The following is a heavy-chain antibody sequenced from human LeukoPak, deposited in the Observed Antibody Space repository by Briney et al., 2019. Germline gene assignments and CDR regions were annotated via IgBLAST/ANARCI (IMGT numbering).Heavy chain of an antibody. J-gene: IGHJ4*02. CDR1: GFTFNKYW. Sequence: PGGSLRLSCAASGFTFNKYWMSWVRQAPGKGLEWVANIKQDGSDKYYVDSVKGRFTISRDNAKNSLYLQMNSLRAEDSAVYYCATIQLWKFDYWGQGTLVTVSS. CDR3: ATIQLWKFDY. D-gene: IGHD5-18*01. V-gene: IGHV3-7*01. CDR2: IKQDGSDK.